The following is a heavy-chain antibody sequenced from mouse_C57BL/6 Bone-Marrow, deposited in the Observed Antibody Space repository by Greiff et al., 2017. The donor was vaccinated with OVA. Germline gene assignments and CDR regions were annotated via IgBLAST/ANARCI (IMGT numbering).Heavy chain of an antibody. CDR2: IYPGDGDT. CDR3: ARGEGYYFDY. CDR1: GYAFSSSW. V-gene: IGHV1-82*01. Sequence: QVQLQQSGPELVKPGASVKISCKASGYAFSSSWMNWVKQRPGKGLEWIGRIYPGDGDTNYNGKFKGKATLTADKSSSTAYMQLSSLTSEDSAVYFCARGEGYYFDYWGQGTTLTVSS. J-gene: IGHJ2*01.